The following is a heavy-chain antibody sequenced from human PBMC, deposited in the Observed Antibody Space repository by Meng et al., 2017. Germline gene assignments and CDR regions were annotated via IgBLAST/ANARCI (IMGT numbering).Heavy chain of an antibody. CDR2: INHSGST. V-gene: IGHV4-34*01. Sequence: QVQLQQWGAGLLKPSETLSLPCAVYGVSFSRYYWSWIRQPPGKGLEWIGEINHSGSTNYNPSLKTRVTISVDTSKNQFSLKLSSVPAADTAVYYCARGGARCGGDCYPDYWGQGTLVTVSS. J-gene: IGHJ4*02. D-gene: IGHD2-21*02. CDR3: ARGGARCGGDCYPDY. CDR1: GVSFSRYY.